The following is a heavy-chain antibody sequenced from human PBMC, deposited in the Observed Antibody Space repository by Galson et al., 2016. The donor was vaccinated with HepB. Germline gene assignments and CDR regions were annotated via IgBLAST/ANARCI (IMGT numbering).Heavy chain of an antibody. CDR1: GFTFDDYT. CDR2: ISWDGRSP. Sequence: SLRLSCAASGFTFDDYTMHWVRQVPGKGLEWVALISWDGRSPDYADSVRRRFIISRDNRQNILYLQMNSLTTEDTALYYCGKDWGSLWESSGKGMDVWGQGTTVIVPS. J-gene: IGHJ6*02. D-gene: IGHD3-10*01. V-gene: IGHV3-43*01. CDR3: GKDWGSLWESSGKGMDV.